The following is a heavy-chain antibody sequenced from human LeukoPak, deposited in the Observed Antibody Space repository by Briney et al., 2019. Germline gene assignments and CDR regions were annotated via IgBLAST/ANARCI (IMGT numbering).Heavy chain of an antibody. D-gene: IGHD3-16*02. CDR1: GFTFSSHA. Sequence: GGSLRLSCVASGFTFSSHAMSWVRQAPGKGLEWVSAISGSGGSTYYADSVKGRFTISRDNSKNTLYLQMNSLRAEDTAVYYCAKDPQRYYDYVWGSYRPYYFDYWGQGTLVTVSS. J-gene: IGHJ4*02. CDR3: AKDPQRYYDYVWGSYRPYYFDY. V-gene: IGHV3-23*01. CDR2: ISGSGGST.